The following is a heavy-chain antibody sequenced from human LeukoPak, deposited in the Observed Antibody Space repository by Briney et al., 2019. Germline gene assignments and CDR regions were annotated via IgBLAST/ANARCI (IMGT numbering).Heavy chain of an antibody. V-gene: IGHV3-74*01. Sequence: GGSLRLSCAASGFTFSSYWMHWVRQAPGKGLVWVSRINSDGSSTSYADSVKGRFTISRDNAKNTLYLQMNSLRAEDTAVYYCARDLWAFIDYGDLGANWFDPWGQGTLVTVSS. CDR1: GFTFSSYW. J-gene: IGHJ5*02. CDR2: INSDGSST. D-gene: IGHD4-17*01. CDR3: ARDLWAFIDYGDLGANWFDP.